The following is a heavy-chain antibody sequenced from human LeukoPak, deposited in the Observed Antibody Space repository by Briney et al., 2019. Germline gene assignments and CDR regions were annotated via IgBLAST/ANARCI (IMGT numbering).Heavy chain of an antibody. CDR3: ARDTFTFGGVIEYYYGMDV. V-gene: IGHV3-23*01. CDR1: GFTFSSYA. Sequence: PGGSLRLSCAVSGFTFSSYAMSWVRQAPGKGLEWVSGISGSRGSTYYADSVKGRFTISRDNSKNTLYLQMNSLRAEDTAVYYCARDTFTFGGVIEYYYGMDVWGQGTTVTVSS. J-gene: IGHJ6*02. CDR2: ISGSRGST. D-gene: IGHD3-16*02.